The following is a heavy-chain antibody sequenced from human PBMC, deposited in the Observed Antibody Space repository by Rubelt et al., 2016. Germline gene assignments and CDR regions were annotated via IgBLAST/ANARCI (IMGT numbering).Heavy chain of an antibody. CDR2: IYYSGST. D-gene: IGHD6-13*01. CDR3: ARGEIGSIAAAGHYKFDP. V-gene: IGHV4-30-4*07. Sequence: QVQLQESGPGLVKPSATLSLTCAVSGGSISSGGYSWSWIRQPPGKGLEWIGYIYYSGSTYYNPSLRRWVTISVDTSKNQVCLKLSSVTAADTAVYYCARGEIGSIAAAGHYKFDPWGQGTLVTVSS. J-gene: IGHJ5*02. CDR1: GGSISSGGYS.